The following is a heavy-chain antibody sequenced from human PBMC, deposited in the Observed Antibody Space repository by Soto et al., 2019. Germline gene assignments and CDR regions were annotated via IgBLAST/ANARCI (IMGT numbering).Heavy chain of an antibody. V-gene: IGHV6-1*01. Sequence: PSQTLSLTCAISGDSVSSNSAAWNWIRQSPSRGLEWLGRTYYRSKWYNDYAVSVKSRITINPDTSKNQFSLQLNSVTPEDTAMYHCAKVTRGQCIGAHCYAFDFWGQGILVTVSS. CDR1: GDSVSSNSAA. CDR3: AKVTRGQCIGAHCYAFDF. D-gene: IGHD2-15*01. J-gene: IGHJ4*02. CDR2: TYYRSKWYN.